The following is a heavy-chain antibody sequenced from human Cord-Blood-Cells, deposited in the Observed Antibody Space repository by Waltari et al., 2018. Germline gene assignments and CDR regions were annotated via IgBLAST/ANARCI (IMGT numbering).Heavy chain of an antibody. CDR3: ARVGPAHHNWYFDL. CDR1: GYTFTSYA. D-gene: IGHD3-16*01. V-gene: IGHV1-3*01. CDR2: INAGNGNT. Sequence: QVQLVQSGAEVKKPGASVKVSCKASGYTFTSYAMHWVRQAPGQRLEWMGWINAGNGNTKYSQKFQGRVTITRDTSASTAYMELSSLRSEDTAVYYCARVGPAHHNWYFDLWGRGTLVTVSS. J-gene: IGHJ2*01.